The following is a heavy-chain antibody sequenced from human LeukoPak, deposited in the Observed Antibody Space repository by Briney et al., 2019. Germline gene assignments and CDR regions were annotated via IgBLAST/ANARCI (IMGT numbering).Heavy chain of an antibody. Sequence: PGRSLRLSCAASGFTFDDYAIHWVRQAPGKGLEWVSGISWNSGSIGYADSVKGRFTISRDNAKNSLYLQMNSLRAEDTALYYCAKLRFGELLPYYFDYWGQGTLVTVSS. CDR2: ISWNSGSI. V-gene: IGHV3-9*01. CDR3: AKLRFGELLPYYFDY. CDR1: GFTFDDYA. D-gene: IGHD3-10*01. J-gene: IGHJ4*02.